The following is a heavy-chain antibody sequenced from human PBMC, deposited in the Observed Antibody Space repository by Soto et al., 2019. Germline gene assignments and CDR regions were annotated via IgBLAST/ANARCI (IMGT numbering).Heavy chain of an antibody. Sequence: GGSLRLSCVVSGFTFSMYTMNWVRQAPGKGPEWVSSISSSSNYIHYADSVKGRFTISRDNARNSLYLQMDSLGVEDTAVYYCARDRLYPSYLEYWGQGTLVTVSS. CDR3: ARDRLYPSYLEY. D-gene: IGHD6-6*01. J-gene: IGHJ4*02. V-gene: IGHV3-21*06. CDR2: ISSSSNYI. CDR1: GFTFSMYT.